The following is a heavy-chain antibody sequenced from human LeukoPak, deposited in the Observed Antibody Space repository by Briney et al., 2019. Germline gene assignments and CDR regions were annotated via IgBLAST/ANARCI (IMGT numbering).Heavy chain of an antibody. D-gene: IGHD3-16*02. CDR1: GFTVSSNY. V-gene: IGHV3-53*01. CDR2: IYSGGST. CDR3: ARDKGMITFGGVIVELNY. J-gene: IGHJ4*02. Sequence: GGSLRLSCAASGFTVSSNYMSWVRQAPGKGLEWVSVIYSGGSTYYADSVKGRFTISRDNSKNTLYLQMNSLRAEDTAVYYCARDKGMITFGGVIVELNYWGQGTLVTVSS.